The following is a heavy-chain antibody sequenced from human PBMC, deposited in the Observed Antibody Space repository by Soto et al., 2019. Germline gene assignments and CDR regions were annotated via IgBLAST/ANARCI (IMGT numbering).Heavy chain of an antibody. D-gene: IGHD3-10*01. J-gene: IGHJ4*02. CDR3: ARATGADKEDY. V-gene: IGHV3-7*04. Sequence: LEWVANIKEDGSERYYVDSVKGRFTISRDNAKNSLYLQMNSLRAEDTAVYYCARATGADKEDYWGQGTQVTVSS. CDR2: IKEDGSER.